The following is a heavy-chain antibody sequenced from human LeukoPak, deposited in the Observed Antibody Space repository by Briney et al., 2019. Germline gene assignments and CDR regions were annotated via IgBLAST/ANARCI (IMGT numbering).Heavy chain of an antibody. V-gene: IGHV1-2*02. CDR2: INSNSGVT. CDR1: EYTFTGYY. CDR3: ARVDWGSGVMDY. Sequence: SVKVSCTASEYTFTGYYMSWVRQAPGHGLKSMGWINSNSGVTKYSQKFQGRVTMTRDTSISTAYMELSRLKSDDTAVYYCARVDWGSGVMDYWGQGTLVTVSS. D-gene: IGHD3-16*01. J-gene: IGHJ4*02.